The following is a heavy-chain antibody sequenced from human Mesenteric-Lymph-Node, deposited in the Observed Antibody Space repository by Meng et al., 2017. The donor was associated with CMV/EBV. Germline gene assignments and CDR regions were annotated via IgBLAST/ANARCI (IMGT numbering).Heavy chain of an antibody. CDR3: ARGGIWGSPDAFDI. D-gene: IGHD2-15*01. CDR1: GFTFSSYD. V-gene: IGHV3-13*01. Sequence: GESLKISCAASGFTFSSYDMHWVRQATGKGLEWVSAIGTAGDTYYPGSVKGRFTISREDAKNSLYLQMNSLRAGDTVVYYCARGGIWGSPDAFDIWGQGTMVTVSS. CDR2: IGTAGDT. J-gene: IGHJ3*02.